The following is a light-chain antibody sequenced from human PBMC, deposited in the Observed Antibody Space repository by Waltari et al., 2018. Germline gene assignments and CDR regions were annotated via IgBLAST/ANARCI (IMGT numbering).Light chain of an antibody. CDR1: QSFSRA. CDR2: DAS. J-gene: IGKJ1*01. Sequence: EIVLTQSPGHLSLSPGERAPLSCRASQSFSRALAWYQQKPGQAPRLLIYDASTRAIGIPDRFSGGGSGTDFSLTISRLEPEDFAVYYCQHYVRLPVTFGQGTTVEIK. V-gene: IGKV3-20*01. CDR3: QHYVRLPVT.